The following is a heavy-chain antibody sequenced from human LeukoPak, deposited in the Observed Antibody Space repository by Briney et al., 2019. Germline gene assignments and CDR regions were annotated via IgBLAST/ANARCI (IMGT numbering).Heavy chain of an antibody. CDR3: ARGYYDSSGYRAGMDV. CDR1: GFTFSSYW. CDR2: INTDGSTT. Sequence: PGGSLRLSCAASGFTFSSYWMHWVRQAPEKGLVWVSRINTDGSTTSYADSVKGRFTISRDNAKNTLYLQMNSLRAEDTAVYYCARGYYDSSGYRAGMDVWGQGTTVTVSS. V-gene: IGHV3-74*01. D-gene: IGHD3-22*01. J-gene: IGHJ6*02.